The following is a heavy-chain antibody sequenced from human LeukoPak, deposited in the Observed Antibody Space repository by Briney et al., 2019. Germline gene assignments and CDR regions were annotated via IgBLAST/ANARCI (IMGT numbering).Heavy chain of an antibody. CDR3: ARTIYSGSWYFDY. V-gene: IGHV4-34*01. CDR1: GGSFSGYY. D-gene: IGHD6-13*01. CDR2: INHSGST. Sequence: SETLSLTCAVYGGSFSGYYWSWIRQPPGKGLEWIGEINHSGSTNYNPSLKSRVTISVDTSKNQFSLKLSSVTAADTAVYYCARTIYSGSWYFDYWGQGTLVTVSS. J-gene: IGHJ4*02.